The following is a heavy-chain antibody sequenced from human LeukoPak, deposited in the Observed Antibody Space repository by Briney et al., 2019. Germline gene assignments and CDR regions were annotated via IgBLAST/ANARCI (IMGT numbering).Heavy chain of an antibody. J-gene: IGHJ6*02. D-gene: IGHD3-10*01. CDR1: GGSFSCYY. CDR2: INHSGST. Sequence: SETLSLTCAVYGGSFSCYYWSWIRQPPGKGLEWIGEINHSGSTNYNPSLKSRVTISVDTSKNQVSLKLSAVTAADTAVYYCARGRYTMIRGVINSYYYYGMDVWGQGTTVTVSS. V-gene: IGHV4-34*01. CDR3: ARGRYTMIRGVINSYYYYGMDV.